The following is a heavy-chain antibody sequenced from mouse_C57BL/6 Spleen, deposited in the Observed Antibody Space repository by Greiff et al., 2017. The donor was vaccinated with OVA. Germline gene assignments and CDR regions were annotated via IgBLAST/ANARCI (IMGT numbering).Heavy chain of an antibody. V-gene: IGHV1-26*01. CDR2: INPNNGGT. CDR3: AREGSTMVTTNYAMDY. CDR1: GYTFTDYY. J-gene: IGHJ4*01. Sequence: VQLQQSGPELVKPGASVKISCKASGYTFTDYYMNWVKQSHGKSLEWIGDINPNNGGTSYNQKFKGKATLTVDKSCSTAYMELRSLTSEDSAVYYCAREGSTMVTTNYAMDYWGQGTSVTVSS. D-gene: IGHD2-2*01.